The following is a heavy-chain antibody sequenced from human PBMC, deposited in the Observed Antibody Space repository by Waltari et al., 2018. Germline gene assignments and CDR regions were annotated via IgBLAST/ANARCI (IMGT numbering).Heavy chain of an antibody. CDR2: IKHSGST. Sequence: QVQLQQWGAGLLKPSETLSLTCAVYGGSFCGNYWSWIRRPPGKGLEGIGEIKHSGSTNYNPSLSRRVTISVDTAKNQFSLKLSAVTAADTAVYYCANRWVDPYCRGGSCYYYYYMDVWGKGTTVTVSS. CDR1: GGSFCGNY. J-gene: IGHJ6*03. CDR3: ANRWVDPYCRGGSCYYYYYMDV. D-gene: IGHD2-15*01. V-gene: IGHV4-34*01.